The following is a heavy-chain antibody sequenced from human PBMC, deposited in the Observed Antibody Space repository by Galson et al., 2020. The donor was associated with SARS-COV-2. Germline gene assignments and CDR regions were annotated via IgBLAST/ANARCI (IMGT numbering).Heavy chain of an antibody. CDR2: IIPIFGTA. Sequence: ASVKVSCKASGGTFSSYAISWVRQAPGQGLEWMGRIIPIFGTANYAQKFQGRVTITADKSTSTAYMELSSLRSEDTAVYYCASPTVVNPDAFDIWGQGTMVTVSS. CDR3: ASPTVVNPDAFDI. J-gene: IGHJ3*02. V-gene: IGHV1-69*06. D-gene: IGHD4-17*01. CDR1: GGTFSSYA.